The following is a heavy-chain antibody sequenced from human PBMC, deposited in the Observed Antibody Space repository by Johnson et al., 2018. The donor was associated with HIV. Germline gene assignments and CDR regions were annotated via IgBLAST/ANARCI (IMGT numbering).Heavy chain of an antibody. D-gene: IGHD6-13*01. CDR1: GFTFSSYA. CDR3: AKDKYSSSPDAFEI. CDR2: ISYDGSNK. V-gene: IGHV3-30*04. J-gene: IGHJ3*02. Sequence: HVQLVESGGGVVQPGRSLRLSCAASGFTFSSYAMHWVRQAPGKGLEWVAVISYDGSNKYYADSVKGRFTISRDNSKNTLYLQMNSLRAEDTAVYYCAKDKYSSSPDAFEIWGQGTLVTVSS.